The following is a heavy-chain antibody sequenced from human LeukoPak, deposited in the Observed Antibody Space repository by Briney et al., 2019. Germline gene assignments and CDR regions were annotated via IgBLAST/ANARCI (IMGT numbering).Heavy chain of an antibody. D-gene: IGHD1-26*01. Sequence: GGSLRLSCAASGFTVSDDYMSWVRQAPGKGLEWVSVPYSDGTTYYANSVKGRFTISRDKSKNTLYLQMNNLRAEDTAVYYCAKSKVGTDSFDYWGQGTLVTVSS. J-gene: IGHJ4*02. CDR2: PYSDGTT. V-gene: IGHV3-53*01. CDR1: GFTVSDDY. CDR3: AKSKVGTDSFDY.